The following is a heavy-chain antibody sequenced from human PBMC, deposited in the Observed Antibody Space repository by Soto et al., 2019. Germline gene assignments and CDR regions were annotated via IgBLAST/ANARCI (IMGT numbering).Heavy chain of an antibody. CDR1: GVSVRSYT. V-gene: IGHV4-4*07. J-gene: IGHJ4*02. CDR2: VLSSVGA. CDR3: ARDGMTTGDT. D-gene: IGHD2-21*02. Sequence: SETLSLTCIVSGVSVRSYTWSWVRQPANKGLEWIGRVLSSVGATYNPSLKSRVSISMDPPENRISLKLDSVTAADAGVYFCARDGMTTGDTWGPGTLVTVSS.